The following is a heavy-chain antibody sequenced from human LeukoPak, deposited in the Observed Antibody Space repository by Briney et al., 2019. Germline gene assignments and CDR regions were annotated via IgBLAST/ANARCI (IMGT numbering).Heavy chain of an antibody. Sequence: SETLSLTCTVSGYSISSGYYWGWIRQPPGKGLEWIGSIYHSGSTNYNPSLKSRVTISVDTSKNQFSLKLSSVTAADTAVYYCARPNYGSGSYPPGYWGQGTLVTVSS. J-gene: IGHJ4*02. D-gene: IGHD3-10*01. CDR3: ARPNYGSGSYPPGY. CDR2: IYHSGST. V-gene: IGHV4-38-2*02. CDR1: GYSISSGYY.